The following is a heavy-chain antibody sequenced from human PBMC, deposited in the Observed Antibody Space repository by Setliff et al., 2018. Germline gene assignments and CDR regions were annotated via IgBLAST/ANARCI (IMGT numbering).Heavy chain of an antibody. CDR2: INPSGGAT. D-gene: IGHD2-15*01. Sequence: ASVKVSCKASGYTFTSHYMHWVRQAPGQGLEWMGIINPSGGATTYAQKFQGRVTMTSDTSTSTAYMELSSLRSEDTAVYYCARDGEYCSGGSCYSDIWGQGTMVTVSS. V-gene: IGHV1-46*01. J-gene: IGHJ3*02. CDR1: GYTFTSHY. CDR3: ARDGEYCSGGSCYSDI.